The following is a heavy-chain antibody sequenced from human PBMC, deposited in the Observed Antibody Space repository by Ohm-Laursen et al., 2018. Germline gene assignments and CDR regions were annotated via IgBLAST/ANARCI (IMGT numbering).Heavy chain of an antibody. Sequence: SVKVSCKASGYTFTNYYMHWVRQAPGQGLEWMGWINPNSGGTNYAQKFQGRVTMTRDTSISTAYMELSRLRSDDTAVYYCARGLGYCSSTSCYRYYYYGMDVWGQGTTVTVSS. V-gene: IGHV1-2*02. J-gene: IGHJ6*02. CDR1: GYTFTNYY. D-gene: IGHD2-2*01. CDR2: INPNSGGT. CDR3: ARGLGYCSSTSCYRYYYYGMDV.